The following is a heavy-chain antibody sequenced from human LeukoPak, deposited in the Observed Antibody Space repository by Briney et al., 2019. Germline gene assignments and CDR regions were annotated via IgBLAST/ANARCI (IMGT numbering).Heavy chain of an antibody. CDR1: GYTFTTYW. CDR3: ATPMVRGLNY. J-gene: IGHJ4*02. V-gene: IGHV5-10-1*01. CDR2: IDPSDSYT. Sequence: GESLKISCKGSGYTFTTYWISWVRQMPGKGLEWMGRIDPSDSYTNYSPSFQGHVTISVDQSISTAYLQWSSLKASDTAIYYCATPMVRGLNYWGRGTLVTVSS. D-gene: IGHD3-10*01.